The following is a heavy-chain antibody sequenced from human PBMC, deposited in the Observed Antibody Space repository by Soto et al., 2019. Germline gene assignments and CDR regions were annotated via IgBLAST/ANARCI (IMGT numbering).Heavy chain of an antibody. Sequence: QVPLVESGGGVVQPGRSLRLSCAASGFTFSSYAMHWVRQAPGKGLEWVAVISYDGSNKYYADSVKGRFTISRDNSKNTLYLQMNSLRAEDTAVYYCAREGGYYDSSGYNYFDYWGQGTLVTVSS. CDR3: AREGGYYDSSGYNYFDY. J-gene: IGHJ4*02. CDR2: ISYDGSNK. V-gene: IGHV3-30-3*01. D-gene: IGHD3-22*01. CDR1: GFTFSSYA.